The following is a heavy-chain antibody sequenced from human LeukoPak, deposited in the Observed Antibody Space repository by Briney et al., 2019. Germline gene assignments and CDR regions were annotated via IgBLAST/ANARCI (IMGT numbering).Heavy chain of an antibody. CDR1: GGSINGYY. CDR2: IYYTGST. D-gene: IGHD3-22*01. V-gene: IGHV4-59*08. J-gene: IGHJ4*02. Sequence: TSETLSLTCTVSGGSINGYYWSWIRQSPGKGLESLGYIYYTGSTNYNPSLKSRVTISVDTSKNQFSLKLSSVTAADTAVYYCARQGYYYDSSVDYWGQGTLVTVSS. CDR3: ARQGYYYDSSVDY.